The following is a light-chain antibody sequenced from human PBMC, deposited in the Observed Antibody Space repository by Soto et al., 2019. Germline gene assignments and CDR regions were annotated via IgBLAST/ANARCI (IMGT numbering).Light chain of an antibody. V-gene: IGLV2-8*01. CDR1: SSDVGGYNY. Sequence: SVLTEPPSASGSPGQSVTISCTGTSSDVGGYNYVSWYQHHPGKAPKLMIYEVSKRPSGVPDRFSGSKSGNTASLTVSGLQAEDEADYYCSSYTGSTPYVFGTGTKVTVL. CDR2: EVS. J-gene: IGLJ1*01. CDR3: SSYTGSTPYV.